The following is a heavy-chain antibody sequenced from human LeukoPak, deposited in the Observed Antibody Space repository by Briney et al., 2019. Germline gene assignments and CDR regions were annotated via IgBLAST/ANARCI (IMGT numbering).Heavy chain of an antibody. Sequence: GGSLRLSCAASGFTVSSNYMTWVRQAPGKGLEWVSVIYSGGGTYYTDSVKGRFTISRDNSKNTLYLQMNRLRAEDTAIYYRARGDGAFDIWGQGTMVTVSS. CDR1: GFTVSSNY. CDR3: ARGDGAFDI. J-gene: IGHJ3*02. D-gene: IGHD5-24*01. CDR2: IYSGGGT. V-gene: IGHV3-53*01.